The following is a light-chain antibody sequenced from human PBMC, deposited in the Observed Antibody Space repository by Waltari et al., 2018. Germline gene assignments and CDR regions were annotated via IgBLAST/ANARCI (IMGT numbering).Light chain of an antibody. CDR3: QQYESLRLT. CDR2: DGS. CDR1: QDISNY. J-gene: IGKJ4*01. Sequence: DIQMTQSPSSLSASVGDRVTITCQASQDISNYLNWYQQKPGKAPKLLIYDGSNVETGVPSRFSGGGSGTDFTFTINSLQPEDIATYYCQQYESLRLTFGGGTKVEIK. V-gene: IGKV1-33*01.